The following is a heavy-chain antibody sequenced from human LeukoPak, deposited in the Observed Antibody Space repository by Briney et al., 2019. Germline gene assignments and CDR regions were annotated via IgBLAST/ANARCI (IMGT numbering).Heavy chain of an antibody. CDR3: AKDRYYYGSESYPIEAFDV. CDR2: LDNVGSGT. V-gene: IGHV3-74*01. CDR1: TFTLGSYW. J-gene: IGHJ3*01. D-gene: IGHD3-10*01. Sequence: PGGSLRLSCTSSTFTLGSYWMHWVRQVPGGGLMWVARLDNVGSGTNYADSVKGRFTISRDNSKNTLYVQMNSLRTEDTAVYYCAKDRYYYGSESYPIEAFDVWGQGTMVSVS.